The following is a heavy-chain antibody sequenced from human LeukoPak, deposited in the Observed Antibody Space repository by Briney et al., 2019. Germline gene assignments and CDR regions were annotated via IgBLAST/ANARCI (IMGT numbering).Heavy chain of an antibody. V-gene: IGHV4-39*07. CDR3: ARELVVPDGGGYYYYYMDV. CDR2: IYYSGST. Sequence: SETLSLTCTVSGGAITSGSYYWSWIRQPPGKGLEWIGSIYYSGSTYYNPSLESRITVSLDTSKNQFSLKVSSVTAADTAVYHCARELVVPDGGGYYYYYMDVWGKGTTVTVSS. D-gene: IGHD2-15*01. CDR1: GGAITSGSYY. J-gene: IGHJ6*03.